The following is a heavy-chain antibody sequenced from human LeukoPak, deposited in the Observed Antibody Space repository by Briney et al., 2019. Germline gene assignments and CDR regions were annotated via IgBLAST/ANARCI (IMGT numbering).Heavy chain of an antibody. J-gene: IGHJ4*02. CDR1: GGSISSGDYY. CDR2: IYYSGST. V-gene: IGHV4-30-4*01. Sequence: PSQTLSLTCTVSGGSISSGDYYWSWIRQPPGKGLEWIGYIYYSGSTYYNPSLKSRVTISVDTSKNQFSLKLSSVTAADTAVYHCARSDFWSGYYRDYWGQGTLVTVSS. D-gene: IGHD3-3*01. CDR3: ARSDFWSGYYRDY.